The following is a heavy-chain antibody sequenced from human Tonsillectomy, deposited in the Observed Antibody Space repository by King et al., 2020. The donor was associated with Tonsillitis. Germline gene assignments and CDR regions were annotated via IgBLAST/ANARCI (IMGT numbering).Heavy chain of an antibody. V-gene: IGHV5-51*01. J-gene: IGHJ4*02. CDR1: GYSFTNYW. Sequence: VQLVESGAEVKKPGESLKISCKGSGYSFTNYWIGWVRQMPGKGLEWMGIIYPGDSDTRYSPSFQGQVTISADKSINTAYLQWSRLKASDTAMYYCARGRDGSENYFDSWGQGTLVTVSS. CDR3: ARGRDGSENYFDS. CDR2: IYPGDSDT. D-gene: IGHD5-24*01.